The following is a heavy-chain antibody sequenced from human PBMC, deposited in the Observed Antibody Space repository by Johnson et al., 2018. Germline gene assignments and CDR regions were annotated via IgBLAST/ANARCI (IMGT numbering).Heavy chain of an antibody. Sequence: EVQLVESGGGLIQPGGSLRLSCAASGFTVSSNYMNWVRPAPGKGLEWVSVIYSGGGSTYYAESVKGRFTISRDNSKNTVYLQMNRLRVGDTAVYYRAGDYHMDVWGKGTTVTVSS. V-gene: IGHV3-53*01. CDR2: IYSGGGST. CDR3: AGDYHMDV. CDR1: GFTVSSNY. J-gene: IGHJ6*03.